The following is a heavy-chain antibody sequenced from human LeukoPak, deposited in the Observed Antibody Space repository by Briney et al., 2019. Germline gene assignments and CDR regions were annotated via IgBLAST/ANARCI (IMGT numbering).Heavy chain of an antibody. J-gene: IGHJ4*02. V-gene: IGHV3-30*18. Sequence: HPGGSLRLSCAASGFSFSNYGMHWVRQAPGKGLEWVAGISNDGSKRYYADSVKGRFTTSRDNSKKTHFLQMNSLRSEDTGVYYCAKDGAPTVGAQLFWFDYWGLGTLVTVSS. CDR1: GFSFSNYG. D-gene: IGHD1-26*01. CDR3: AKDGAPTVGAQLFWFDY. CDR2: ISNDGSKR.